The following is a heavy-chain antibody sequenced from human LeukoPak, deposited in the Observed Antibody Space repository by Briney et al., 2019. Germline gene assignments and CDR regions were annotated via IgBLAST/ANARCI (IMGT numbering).Heavy chain of an antibody. CDR2: IWYDGSNK. J-gene: IGHJ4*02. D-gene: IGHD3-22*01. Sequence: GRSLRLSCAASGFTFSSYGMHWVRQAPGKGLEWVAVIWYDGSNKYYADSVKGRFTISRDNSKNTLYLQMNSLRAEDTAVYYCAKDGPMIVGSGVDYWGQGTLVTVSS. V-gene: IGHV3-33*06. CDR1: GFTFSSYG. CDR3: AKDGPMIVGSGVDY.